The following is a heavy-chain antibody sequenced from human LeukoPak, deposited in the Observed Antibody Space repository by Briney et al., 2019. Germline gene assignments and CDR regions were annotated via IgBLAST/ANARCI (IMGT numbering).Heavy chain of an antibody. J-gene: IGHJ4*02. CDR3: ARGNSDGDYGY. Sequence: NPSQTLSLTCAVSGDSISSGGYSWSWIRQPPGKGLEWIGYIYHSGSTYYNPSLKSRVTISVDRSKNQFSLKLSSVTAADTAVYYCARGNSDGDYGYWGQGTLVTVSS. D-gene: IGHD4-17*01. CDR1: GDSISSGGYS. V-gene: IGHV4-30-2*01. CDR2: IYHSGST.